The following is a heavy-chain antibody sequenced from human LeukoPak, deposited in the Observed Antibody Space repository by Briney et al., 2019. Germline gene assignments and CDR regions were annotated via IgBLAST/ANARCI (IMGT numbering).Heavy chain of an antibody. V-gene: IGHV3-23*01. J-gene: IGHJ6*02. D-gene: IGHD3-16*01. CDR2: ISGSGGST. CDR3: AKFGGYDYYYYGMDV. CDR1: GFTFSSYG. Sequence: GGSLRLSCAASGFTFSSYGMSWVRQAPGKGLEWVSAISGSGGSTYYADSVKGRFTIPRDNSKNTLYLQMNSLRAEDTAVYYCAKFGGYDYYYYGMDVWGQGTTVTVSS.